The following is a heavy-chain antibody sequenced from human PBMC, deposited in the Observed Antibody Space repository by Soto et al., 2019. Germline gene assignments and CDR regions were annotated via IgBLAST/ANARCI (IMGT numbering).Heavy chain of an antibody. D-gene: IGHD3-22*01. CDR3: ARRGNFCNSSGYYYLYGMDV. CDR2: IYSGGST. V-gene: IGHV3-53*05. CDR1: GFTVSSNY. J-gene: IGHJ6*02. Sequence: PGGSLRLSCAASGFTVSSNYMSWVRQAPGKGLEWVSVIYSGGSTYYADSVKGRFTISRDNSKNTLYLQMNSLRAADTAVYYCARRGNFCNSSGYYYLYGMDVWGQGTTVTVSS.